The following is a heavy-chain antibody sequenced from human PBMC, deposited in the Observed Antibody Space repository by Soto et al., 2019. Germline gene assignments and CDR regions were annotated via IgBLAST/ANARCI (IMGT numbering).Heavy chain of an antibody. V-gene: IGHV3-23*01. CDR1: GFTFSSYA. D-gene: IGHD1-7*01. CDR2: ISGSGGST. J-gene: IGHJ4*02. Sequence: EVQLLESGGGLVHPGASLRLSCAASGFTFSSYAMSWVRQAPGKGLEWVSAISGSGGSTYYADSVKGRFTISRDNSKNTLNLQTNSLRAEDTAVYYCAKDRSRNYVGQPETGTYWGQGTLVTVSS. CDR3: AKDRSRNYVGQPETGTY.